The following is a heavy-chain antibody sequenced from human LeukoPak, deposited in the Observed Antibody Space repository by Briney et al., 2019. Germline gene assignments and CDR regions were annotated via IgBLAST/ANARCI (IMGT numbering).Heavy chain of an antibody. CDR1: GGSISSYY. CDR2: IYYSGST. J-gene: IGHJ6*04. Sequence: SETLSLTCTVSGGSISSYYWSWIRQPPGKGPEWIGYIYYSGSTNYNPPLKSRVTISVDTSKNQFSLKLTSVTAADTAVYYCARQPDYYYYYGMDVWGKGTTVTVSS. CDR3: ARQPDYYYYYGMDV. V-gene: IGHV4-59*08.